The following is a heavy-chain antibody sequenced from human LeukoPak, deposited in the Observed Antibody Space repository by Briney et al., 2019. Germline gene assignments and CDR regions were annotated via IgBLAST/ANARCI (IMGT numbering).Heavy chain of an antibody. CDR2: INHSGST. CDR3: ASRRIVVVPAATYYYYYYGMDV. CDR1: GGSFSGYY. D-gene: IGHD2-2*01. J-gene: IGHJ6*02. Sequence: SETLSLTCAVYGGSFSGYYWSWIRQPPGKGLEWIGEINHSGSTNYNPSLKSRVTISVDTSKNQFSLKLSSVTAADTAVYYCASRRIVVVPAATYYYYYYGMDVWGQGTTVTVSS. V-gene: IGHV4-34*01.